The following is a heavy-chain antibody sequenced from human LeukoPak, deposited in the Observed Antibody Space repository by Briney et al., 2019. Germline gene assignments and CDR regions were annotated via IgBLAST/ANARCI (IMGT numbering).Heavy chain of an antibody. Sequence: ASVKVSCKASGYTFTGYYMHWARQAPGQGLEWMGWINPNSGGTNYAQKFQGRVTMTRDTSISTAYMELSRLRSDDTAVYYCARGGSYGSGWYHYWGQGTLVTVSS. CDR2: INPNSGGT. J-gene: IGHJ4*02. D-gene: IGHD6-19*01. CDR1: GYTFTGYY. CDR3: ARGGSYGSGWYHY. V-gene: IGHV1-2*02.